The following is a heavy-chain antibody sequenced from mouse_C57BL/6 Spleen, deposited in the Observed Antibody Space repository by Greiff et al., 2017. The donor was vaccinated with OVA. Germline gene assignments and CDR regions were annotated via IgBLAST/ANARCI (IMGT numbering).Heavy chain of an antibody. Sequence: VKLQESGAELVRPGASVTLSCKASGYTFTDYEMHWVKQTPVHGLEWIGAIDPETGGTAYNQKFKGKAILTADKSSSTAYMELRSLTSEDSAVYYCTIYYDYIYAMDYWGQGTSVTVSS. V-gene: IGHV1-15*01. CDR3: TIYYDYIYAMDY. CDR2: IDPETGGT. J-gene: IGHJ4*01. D-gene: IGHD2-4*01. CDR1: GYTFTDYE.